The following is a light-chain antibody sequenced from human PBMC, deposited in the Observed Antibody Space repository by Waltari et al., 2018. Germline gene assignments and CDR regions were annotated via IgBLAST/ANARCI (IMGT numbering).Light chain of an antibody. Sequence: SLSYNSNNKNYLAWYQQKPGQPPNVLIYWASTRESGVPVRFSGSGSGTDFTLTISSLQAEDVAVYYCQQYYATPFTFGPGTKVEIK. CDR1: SLSYNSNNKNY. CDR2: WAS. CDR3: QQYYATPFT. J-gene: IGKJ3*01. V-gene: IGKV4-1*01.